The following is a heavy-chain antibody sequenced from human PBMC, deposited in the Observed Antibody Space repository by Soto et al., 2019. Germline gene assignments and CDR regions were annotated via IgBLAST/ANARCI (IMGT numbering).Heavy chain of an antibody. CDR3: ARDQYCSSTSCPRHAFDI. V-gene: IGHV3-48*02. Sequence: GGSLRLSCAASGFTFSSESMNWVRQAPGKGLEWVSYISSSSSTIYYADSVKGRFTISRDNAKNSLYLQMNSLRDEDTAVYYCARDQYCSSTSCPRHAFDIWGQGTMVTVSS. CDR2: ISSSSSTI. CDR1: GFTFSSES. D-gene: IGHD2-2*01. J-gene: IGHJ3*02.